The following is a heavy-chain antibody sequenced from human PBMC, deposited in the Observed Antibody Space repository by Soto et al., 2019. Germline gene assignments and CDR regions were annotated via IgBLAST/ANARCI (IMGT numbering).Heavy chain of an antibody. V-gene: IGHV3-23*01. CDR2: ISGSGGST. CDR1: GFTFSSYA. D-gene: IGHD6-19*01. Sequence: GGSLRLSCAASGFTFSSYAMSWVRQAPGKGLEWVSAISGSGGSTYYADSVKGRFTISRDNSKNTLYLQMNSLRAEDTAVYYCAKDLWGKPQQWLVQGAFDIWGQGTMVTVSS. J-gene: IGHJ3*02. CDR3: AKDLWGKPQQWLVQGAFDI.